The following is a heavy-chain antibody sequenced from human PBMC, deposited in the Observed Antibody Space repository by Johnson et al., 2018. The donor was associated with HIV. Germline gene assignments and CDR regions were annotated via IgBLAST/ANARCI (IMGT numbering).Heavy chain of an antibody. CDR2: IKSDGRST. CDR3: VRGLDI. CDR1: GFTFSDHW. Sequence: VQLVESGGGLVQPGGSLKLSCAASGFTFSDHWMYWVRQAPGKGLVWVSRIKSDGRSTTYAESVKGRFTISRDNAKNTLYLQMNSLRAEDTAVYYCVRGLDIWGQGTMVTVSS. J-gene: IGHJ3*02. V-gene: IGHV3-74*01.